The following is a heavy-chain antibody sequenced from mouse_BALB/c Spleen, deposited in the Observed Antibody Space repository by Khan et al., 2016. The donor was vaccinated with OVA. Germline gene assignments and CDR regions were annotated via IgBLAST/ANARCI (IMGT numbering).Heavy chain of an antibody. J-gene: IGHJ2*01. CDR1: GYTFTSYW. V-gene: IGHV1-7*01. Sequence: QVQLQQPGAELAKPGASVKMSCTASGYTFTSYWMHWIKQRPGQGLEWIGYINPPSGYTDYNQKFKDKATLTSDKSASTADMQLSSLTSDDSAVYDCARDRIDYGGQGTALTVSS. CDR3: ARDRIDY. CDR2: INPPSGYT.